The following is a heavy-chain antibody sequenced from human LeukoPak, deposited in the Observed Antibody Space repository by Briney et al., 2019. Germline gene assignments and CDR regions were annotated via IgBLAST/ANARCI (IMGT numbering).Heavy chain of an antibody. J-gene: IGHJ4*02. CDR2: IWYDGSDK. D-gene: IGHD7-27*01. CDR1: GFTFSTYA. Sequence: GGSLRLSCAASGFTFSTYAMSWVRQAPGKGLEWVALIWYDGSDKYYEDSVKGRFTISRDNSKNTLYLQMNSLRAEDTAVYYCARDIGGLGNYWGQGTQVTVSS. V-gene: IGHV3-33*08. CDR3: ARDIGGLGNY.